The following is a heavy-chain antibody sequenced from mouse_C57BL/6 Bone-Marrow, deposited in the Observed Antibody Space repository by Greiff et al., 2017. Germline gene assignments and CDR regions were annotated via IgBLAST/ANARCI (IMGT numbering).Heavy chain of an antibody. Sequence: VKLQESGAELARPGASVKLSCKASGYTFTSYGISWVKQRTGQGLEWIGEIYPRSGNTYYNEKFKGKDTLTADKSSSPAYMELRSLTSEDSAVXCCAGDPGWFAYWGQGTLVTVSA. V-gene: IGHV1-81*01. J-gene: IGHJ3*01. CDR1: GYTFTSYG. CDR2: IYPRSGNT. CDR3: AGDPGWFAY.